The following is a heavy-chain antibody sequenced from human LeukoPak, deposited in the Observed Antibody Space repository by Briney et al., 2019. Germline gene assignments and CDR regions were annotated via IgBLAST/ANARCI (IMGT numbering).Heavy chain of an antibody. Sequence: GGSLRLSCAASGFIFSSFEMAWVRQAPGKGLEWISYISDSGRIIKDADSVKGRLTISRDDTHNTVYLQMNSLRAEDTAIYYCAGGPQYGGSFAYWGQGTPVTVSS. CDR2: ISDSGRII. CDR1: GFIFSSFE. J-gene: IGHJ4*02. CDR3: AGGPQYGGSFAY. V-gene: IGHV3-48*03. D-gene: IGHD3-16*01.